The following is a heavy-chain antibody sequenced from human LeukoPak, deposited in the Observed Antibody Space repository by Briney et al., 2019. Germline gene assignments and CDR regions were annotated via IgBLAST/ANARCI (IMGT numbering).Heavy chain of an antibody. CDR1: GGSISSGGYY. CDR3: ARAGSGTDAFDI. V-gene: IGHV4-61*02. D-gene: IGHD3-10*01. CDR2: IQTSGST. J-gene: IGHJ3*02. Sequence: SETLSLTCTVSGGSISSGGYYWNWIRQPAGKGLEWIGRIQTSGSTNYNPPLNSRVTISVDTSENQFSLKLSSVTAADTAVYYCARAGSGTDAFDIWGQGTMVTVSS.